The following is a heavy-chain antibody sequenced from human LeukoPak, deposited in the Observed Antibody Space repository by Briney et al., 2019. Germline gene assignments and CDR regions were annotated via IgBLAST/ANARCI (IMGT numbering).Heavy chain of an antibody. Sequence: GGSLRLSCAASGFTFSSYVMSWIRQAPGKGLEWLSAISGSGSSTYYAVSVRGRSTVSRDNSKNTLYLQMNSLRAEDTAVYYCAKRGAAADDYWGQGTLVTVSS. CDR2: ISGSGSST. J-gene: IGHJ4*02. CDR1: GFTFSSYV. CDR3: AKRGAAADDY. V-gene: IGHV3-23*01. D-gene: IGHD6-13*01.